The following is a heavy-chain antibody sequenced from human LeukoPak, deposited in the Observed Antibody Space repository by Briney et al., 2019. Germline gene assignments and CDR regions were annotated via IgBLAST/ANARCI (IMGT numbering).Heavy chain of an antibody. CDR3: ARGRGGWYLKGFDY. V-gene: IGHV4-39*07. CDR2: ISYSGST. CDR1: GGSISSSSYY. Sequence: SETLSLTCTVSGGSISSSSYYWGWIRQPPGKGLEWIGSISYSGSTYYNPSLKSRVTISVDTSKNQFSLKLSSVTAADTAVYYCARGRGGWYLKGFDYWGQGTLVTVSS. J-gene: IGHJ4*02. D-gene: IGHD6-19*01.